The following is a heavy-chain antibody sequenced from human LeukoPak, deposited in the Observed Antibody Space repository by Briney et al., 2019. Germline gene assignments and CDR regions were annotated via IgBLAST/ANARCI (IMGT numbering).Heavy chain of an antibody. CDR1: GYSFSDYG. Sequence: EASVKVSCKASGYSFSDYGISWVRQAPGQGLEWMGRIGPNNGDTNYAQKLQGRVTMTTDTSTSTAYMELTSLTSDDTAVYYCARRRSRAAAGGIDYWGQGTLVTVSS. CDR2: IGPNNGDT. CDR3: ARRRSRAAAGGIDY. D-gene: IGHD6-13*01. J-gene: IGHJ4*02. V-gene: IGHV1-18*04.